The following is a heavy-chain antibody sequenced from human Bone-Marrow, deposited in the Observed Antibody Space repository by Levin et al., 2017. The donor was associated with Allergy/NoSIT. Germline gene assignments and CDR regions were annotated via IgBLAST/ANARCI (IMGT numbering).Heavy chain of an antibody. J-gene: IGHJ6*02. D-gene: IGHD6-19*01. CDR3: ARDMAVTGTRGWAMDV. Sequence: SVKVSCKASGGIFSSYAINWMRQVPGQGLEWMGRIIPIAGVAKSAQHFQDRVILTADKSTSTAYMELTSLISEDSAMYYCARDMAVTGTRGWAMDVWGQGTTVTVSS. CDR1: GGIFSSYA. CDR2: IIPIAGVA. V-gene: IGHV1-69*04.